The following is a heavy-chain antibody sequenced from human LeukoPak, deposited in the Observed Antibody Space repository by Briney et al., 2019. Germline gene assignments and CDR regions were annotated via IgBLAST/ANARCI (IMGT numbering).Heavy chain of an antibody. V-gene: IGHV7-4-1*02. CDR3: ATLAAAVHWYFDL. CDR2: INTNTGNP. CDR1: GYTFNRYG. J-gene: IGHJ2*01. D-gene: IGHD6-13*01. Sequence: ASVKVSCKASGYTFNRYGMNWVRQAPGQGLEWMGWINTNTGNPTYAQGFTGRFVFSLDTSVSTAYLQISSLKAEDTAVYYCATLAAAVHWYFDLWGRGTLVTVSS.